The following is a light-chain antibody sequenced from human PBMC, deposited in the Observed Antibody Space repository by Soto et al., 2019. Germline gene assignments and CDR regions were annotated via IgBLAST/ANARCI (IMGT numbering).Light chain of an antibody. CDR3: QQYNSYSYT. CDR2: KAS. J-gene: IGKJ2*01. V-gene: IGKV1-5*03. Sequence: DIQMTQSPSTLSASVGDRVTITCRASQSISSWLAWYQQKPGKAPKLLIYKASSLESGVPSRFSGSGSGTEFNLTISSLEADDFETYYCQQYNSYSYTFGQGTKLEIK. CDR1: QSISSW.